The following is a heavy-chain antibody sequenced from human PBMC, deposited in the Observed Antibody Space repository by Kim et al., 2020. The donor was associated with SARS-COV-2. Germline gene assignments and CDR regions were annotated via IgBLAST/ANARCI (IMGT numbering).Heavy chain of an antibody. D-gene: IGHD3-22*01. CDR3: ARGRGRSGYYEL. Sequence: GGSLRLSCAASGFTFSSYSMNWVRQAPGKGLEWVSSISSSSSYIYYADSVKGRFTISRDNAKNSLYLQMNSLRAEDTAVYYCARGRGRSGYYELWGQGTLVTVSS. CDR2: ISSSSSYI. J-gene: IGHJ4*02. CDR1: GFTFSSYS. V-gene: IGHV3-21*01.